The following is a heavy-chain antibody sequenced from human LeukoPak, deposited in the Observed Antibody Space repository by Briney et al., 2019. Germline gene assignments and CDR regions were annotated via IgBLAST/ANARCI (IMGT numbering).Heavy chain of an antibody. CDR1: GFTLNNYA. CDR2: TSSSDAGT. J-gene: IGHJ6*04. Sequence: PGGSLGLSCAASGFTLNNYAMSWVRQAPGKGLEWVSATSSSDAGTYHADSVRGRFTISRDNSKNTLYLQMNSLRAEDTAVYYCAELGITMIGGVWGKGTTVTVSS. D-gene: IGHD3-10*02. CDR3: AELGITMIGGV. V-gene: IGHV3-23*01.